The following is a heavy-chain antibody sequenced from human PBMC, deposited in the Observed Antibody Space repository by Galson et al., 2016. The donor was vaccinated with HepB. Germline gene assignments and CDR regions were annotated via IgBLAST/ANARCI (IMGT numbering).Heavy chain of an antibody. V-gene: IGHV1-2*02. Sequence: SVKVSCKASGYTLTAYHMHWVRQAPGQGLEWMGWIDPNSATNYARRFQGRVTLTRDTSISTVYMELSSLKSDDTAVYYCARDPASLPPYSGAFDVWGQGTLVTVSP. CDR2: IDPNSAT. D-gene: IGHD2-15*01. CDR1: GYTLTAYH. CDR3: ARDPASLPPYSGAFDV. J-gene: IGHJ3*01.